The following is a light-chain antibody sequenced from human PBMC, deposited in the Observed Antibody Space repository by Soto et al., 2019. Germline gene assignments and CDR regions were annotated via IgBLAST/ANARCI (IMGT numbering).Light chain of an antibody. J-gene: IGKJ5*01. CDR2: DAY. V-gene: IGKV3-11*01. CDR3: QQRSNWPTIT. CDR1: QSVSSY. Sequence: ELVLTQSPATLSLSPGERATLSCRASQSVSSYLAWYQQKPGQAPRLLVYDAYNRATGIPARFSGSGSGTDFTLTISSLETEDFAVYYCQQRSNWPTITFGQGTRLEIK.